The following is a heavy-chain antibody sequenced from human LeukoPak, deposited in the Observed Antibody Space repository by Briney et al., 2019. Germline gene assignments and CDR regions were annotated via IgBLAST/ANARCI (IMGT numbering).Heavy chain of an antibody. CDR3: AREHPIAAAGTGWFDP. J-gene: IGHJ5*02. Sequence: SETLSLTCTVSGGSISSSSYYWGWIRQPPGKGLEWIGSINYSGSTYYNPSLKSRVTISVDTSKNQFSLKLSSVTAADTAVYYCAREHPIAAAGTGWFDPWGQGTLVTVSS. V-gene: IGHV4-39*07. CDR1: GGSISSSSYY. D-gene: IGHD6-13*01. CDR2: INYSGST.